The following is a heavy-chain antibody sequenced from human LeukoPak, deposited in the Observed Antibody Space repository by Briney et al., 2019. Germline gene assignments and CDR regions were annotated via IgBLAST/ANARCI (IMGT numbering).Heavy chain of an antibody. CDR2: IIPILGVA. Sequence: SVKVSCKASGGTFSSYAISWVRQAPGQGLEWMGRIIPILGVANYAQKFQGRVTITADKSTSTAYMELSSLRSEDTAVYYCAREGYYDSSGYFAFDIWGQGTMVTVSS. J-gene: IGHJ3*02. CDR1: GGTFSSYA. CDR3: AREGYYDSSGYFAFDI. V-gene: IGHV1-69*04. D-gene: IGHD3-22*01.